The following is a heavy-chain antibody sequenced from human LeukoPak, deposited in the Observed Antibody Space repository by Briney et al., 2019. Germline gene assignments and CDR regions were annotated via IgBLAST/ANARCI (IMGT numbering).Heavy chain of an antibody. CDR2: ISGSGGST. J-gene: IGHJ4*02. Sequence: SGGSLRLSCAASGFTFSSYSMSWVRQAPGKGLEWVSAISGSGGSTYYADSVKGRFTISRDNSKNTLYLQMNSLRAEDTAVYYCANLHIAARRGNYSGDDYWGQGTLVTVSS. D-gene: IGHD6-13*01. CDR1: GFTFSSYS. CDR3: ANLHIAARRGNYSGDDY. V-gene: IGHV3-23*01.